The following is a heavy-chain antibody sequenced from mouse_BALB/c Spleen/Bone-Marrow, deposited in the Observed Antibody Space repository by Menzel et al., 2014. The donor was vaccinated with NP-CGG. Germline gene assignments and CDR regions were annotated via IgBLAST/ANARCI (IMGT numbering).Heavy chain of an antibody. D-gene: IGHD2-4*01. Sequence: VQLQQSGPGLVAPSQNLSITCTVSGFSLTNYGVHWIRQPPGKGLGWLGIIWAGGSTNYNSALMSRLSISKDNSKSQVFFKMNSLQTDDTAIYYCATYDYDGRFDYWGQGTTLTVSS. V-gene: IGHV2-9*02. CDR2: IWAGGST. CDR3: ATYDYDGRFDY. J-gene: IGHJ2*01. CDR1: GFSLTNYG.